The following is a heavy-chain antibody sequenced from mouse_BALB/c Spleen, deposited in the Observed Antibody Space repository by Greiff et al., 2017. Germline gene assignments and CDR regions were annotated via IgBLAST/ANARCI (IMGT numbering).Heavy chain of an antibody. Sequence: QVQLQQSGAELAKPGASVKMSCKASGYTFTSYWMHWVKQRPGQGLEWIGYINPSTGYTEYNQKFKDKATLTADKSSSTAYMQLSSPTSEDSAVYYCARTGRVWFAYGGQGTRVTVSA. V-gene: IGHV1-7*01. CDR3: ARTGRVWFAY. D-gene: IGHD4-1*01. CDR1: GYTFTSYW. J-gene: IGHJ3*01. CDR2: INPSTGYT.